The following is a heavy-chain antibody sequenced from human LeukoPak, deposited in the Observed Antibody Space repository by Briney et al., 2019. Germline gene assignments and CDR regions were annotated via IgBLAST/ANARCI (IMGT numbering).Heavy chain of an antibody. CDR1: GGSFSGYY. CDR2: INHSGST. Sequence: SETLSLTCAVYGGSFSGYYWSWIRQPPGKGLEWIGEINHSGSTNYNPSLKSRVTISVDTSKNQFSLKLSSVTAADTAVYYCARVPRPVWGSYRKGYYFDYWGQGTLVTVSS. CDR3: ARVPRPVWGSYRKGYYFDY. D-gene: IGHD3-16*02. J-gene: IGHJ4*02. V-gene: IGHV4-34*01.